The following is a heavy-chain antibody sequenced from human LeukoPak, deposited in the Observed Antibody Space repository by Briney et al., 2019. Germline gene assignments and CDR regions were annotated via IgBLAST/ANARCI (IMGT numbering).Heavy chain of an antibody. CDR3: ARGRFPSAVN. D-gene: IGHD2-2*01. V-gene: IGHV4-39*07. J-gene: IGHJ4*02. CDR2: IYYSGST. CDR1: GGSISSSSYY. Sequence: PSETLSLTCTVSGGSISSSSYYWGWIRQPPGKGLEWIGSIYYSGSTYYNPSLKSRVTISVDTSKNQFSLKLSSVTAADTAVYYCARGRFPSAVNWGQGTLVTVSS.